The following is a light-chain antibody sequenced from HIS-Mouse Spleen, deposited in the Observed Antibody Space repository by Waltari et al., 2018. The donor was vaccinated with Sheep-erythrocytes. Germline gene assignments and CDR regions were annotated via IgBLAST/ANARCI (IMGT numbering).Light chain of an antibody. CDR3: CSYAGSSTPWV. V-gene: IGLV2-23*01. CDR1: SSDVGSYNL. J-gene: IGLJ3*02. CDR2: EGS. Sequence: QSALTQPASVSGSPGPSITIPCTGTSSDVGSYNLVSWYQQHPGKAPNLMIYEGSKRRSGVSNRFSGSKSGNTASLTISGLQAEDEADYYCCSYAGSSTPWVFGGGTKLTVL.